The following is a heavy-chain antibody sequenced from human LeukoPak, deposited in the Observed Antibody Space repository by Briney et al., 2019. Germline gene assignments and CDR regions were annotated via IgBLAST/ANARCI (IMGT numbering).Heavy chain of an antibody. V-gene: IGHV5-51*01. Sequence: GESLKISCKGSGYSFTSYWIGWVRQMPGKGLEWMGIIYPGDSDTRYSPSFQGQVTISADKSISTTYLQWSSLKASDTAMYYCARLWELERRGPPIGPLDAFDIWGQGTMVTVSS. CDR3: ARLWELERRGPPIGPLDAFDI. CDR2: IYPGDSDT. D-gene: IGHD1-1*01. J-gene: IGHJ3*02. CDR1: GYSFTSYW.